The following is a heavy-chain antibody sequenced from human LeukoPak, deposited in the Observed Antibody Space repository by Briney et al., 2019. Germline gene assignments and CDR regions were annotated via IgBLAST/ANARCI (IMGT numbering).Heavy chain of an antibody. CDR1: GYSISSGYY. Sequence: SETLSLTCAVSGYSISSGYYWGWIRQPPGKGLEWIGSIYHSGSTYYNPSLKSRVTISVDTSKNQFSLKLNSVTAADTAVYYCARHSNYYGSGSYVGQYYYYYYMDVWGKGTTVTVSS. CDR3: ARHSNYYGSGSYVGQYYYYYYMDV. D-gene: IGHD3-10*01. CDR2: IYHSGST. J-gene: IGHJ6*03. V-gene: IGHV4-38-2*01.